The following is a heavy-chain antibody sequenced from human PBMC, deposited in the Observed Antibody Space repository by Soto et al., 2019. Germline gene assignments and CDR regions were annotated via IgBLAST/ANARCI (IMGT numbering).Heavy chain of an antibody. CDR3: ARISCKGGSCYFDFDH. V-gene: IGHV1-46*02. D-gene: IGHD2-15*01. CDR1: GYSCKDHY. J-gene: IGHJ4*02. Sequence: ASVKVSCKASGYSCKDHYMHWVLQAPGRGLEWVGIINPSGEHTNYAQQFRGRVAMTRDTSTSTAYMELRSLRSEDTAVYFCARISCKGGSCYFDFDHWGQGTLVTVSS. CDR2: INPSGEHT.